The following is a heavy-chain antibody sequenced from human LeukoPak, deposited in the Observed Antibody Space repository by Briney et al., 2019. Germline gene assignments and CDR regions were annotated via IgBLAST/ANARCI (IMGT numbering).Heavy chain of an antibody. CDR2: INHSGSA. Sequence: SETLSLTCAVYGGSLSGSYWSWVRQPPGKGLEWIGEINHSGSANYNPSLKSRVTLSIDKSKNQFSLNLNSVTAADTAVYYCARARRDSGFYKVDYWGQGTLVTVSS. CDR1: GGSLSGSY. CDR3: ARARRDSGFYKVDY. D-gene: IGHD3-3*01. V-gene: IGHV4-34*01. J-gene: IGHJ4*02.